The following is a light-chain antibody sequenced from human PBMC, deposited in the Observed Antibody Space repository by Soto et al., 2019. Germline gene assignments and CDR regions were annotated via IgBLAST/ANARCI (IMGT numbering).Light chain of an antibody. CDR3: SSYPSRRTLV. CDR2: EVS. J-gene: IGLJ2*01. V-gene: IGLV2-14*01. Sequence: QSALTQPASVSGSPGQSITISCTGTSSDVGGYNYVSWYQQHPGKAPKLMIYEVSNRPSGVSNRFSGSKSGNTASLTISGLQAEDETDYYCSSYPSRRTLVFGGGTKLTVL. CDR1: SSDVGGYNY.